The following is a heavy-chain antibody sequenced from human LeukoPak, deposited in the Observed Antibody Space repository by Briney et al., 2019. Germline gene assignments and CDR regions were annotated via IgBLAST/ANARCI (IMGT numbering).Heavy chain of an antibody. Sequence: GGSLRLSCAASGFTFSSYGMHWVRQAPGKGLEWVAVISYDGSNKYYADSVKGRFTISRDNSKNSLYLQMNSLRAEDTAVYYCAKSAYDYVWGRGYWGQGTLVTVSS. CDR1: GFTFSSYG. CDR3: AKSAYDYVWGRGY. CDR2: ISYDGSNK. V-gene: IGHV3-30*12. J-gene: IGHJ4*02. D-gene: IGHD3-16*01.